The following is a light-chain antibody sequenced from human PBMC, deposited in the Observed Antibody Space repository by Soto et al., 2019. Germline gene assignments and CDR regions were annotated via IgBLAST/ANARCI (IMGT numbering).Light chain of an antibody. CDR2: EVS. J-gene: IGLJ3*02. CDR1: SRDVGGYNY. Sequence: QSALTQPASASGSPGQSITISCTGTSRDVGGYNYVSWYQQHPGKAPKLMIYEVSNRPSGVFNRFSGSKSGNTASLTISGLQAEDEADYYCSSYTSSSSWVFGGGTKLTVL. CDR3: SSYTSSSSWV. V-gene: IGLV2-14*01.